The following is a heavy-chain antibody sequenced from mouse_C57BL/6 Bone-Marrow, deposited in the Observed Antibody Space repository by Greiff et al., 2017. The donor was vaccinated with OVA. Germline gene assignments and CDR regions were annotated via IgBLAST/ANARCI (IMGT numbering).Heavy chain of an antibody. CDR2: ISDGGSYT. CDR3: ARASTMVTTEYFDV. CDR1: GFTFSSYA. D-gene: IGHD2-2*01. Sequence: EVKLQESGGGLVKPGGSLTLSCAASGFTFSSYAMSWVRQTPEKRLEWVATISDGGSYTYYPDNVKGRFTISRDNAKNNLYLQMSHLKSEDTAMDYCARASTMVTTEYFDVCGTGTTVTVSS. V-gene: IGHV5-4*03. J-gene: IGHJ1*03.